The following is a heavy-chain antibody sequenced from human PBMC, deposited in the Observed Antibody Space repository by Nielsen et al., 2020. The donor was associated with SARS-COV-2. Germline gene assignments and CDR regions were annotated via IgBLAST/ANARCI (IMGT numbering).Heavy chain of an antibody. J-gene: IGHJ4*02. CDR2: IYYSGST. V-gene: IGHV4-59*01. CDR3: VTGQVAYYDYVWGSYPTPYYFDY. D-gene: IGHD3-16*02. Sequence: RQAPGKGLEWIGYIYYSGSTNYNPSLKSRVTISVDTFRNQFSLKLSSVTAADTAVYYCVTGQVAYYDYVWGSYPTPYYFDYWGQGTLVTVSS.